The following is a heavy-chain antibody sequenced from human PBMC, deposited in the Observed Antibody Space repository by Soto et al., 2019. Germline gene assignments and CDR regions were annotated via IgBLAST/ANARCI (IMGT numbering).Heavy chain of an antibody. CDR1: GFTFTSSA. J-gene: IGHJ6*02. D-gene: IGHD4-17*01. Sequence: SVKVSCKASGFTFTSSALQWVRQAGGQRLEGIGWIVVGSGNTNYAQEFQESVTITRDMSTSTAYMELSSLRSEDTAVYYCAADLGDYGSGKYYYYGMDVWGQGTTVTVSS. V-gene: IGHV1-58*01. CDR3: AADLGDYGSGKYYYYGMDV. CDR2: IVVGSGNT.